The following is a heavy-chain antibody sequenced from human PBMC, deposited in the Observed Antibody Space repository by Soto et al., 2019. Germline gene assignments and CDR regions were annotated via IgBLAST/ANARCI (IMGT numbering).Heavy chain of an antibody. D-gene: IGHD3-3*01. CDR3: ARYDFWSAYPVDY. Sequence: EVQLVESGGGLVQPGGSLRLSCAASGFTFSSYSMNWVRQAPGQGLEWVSYISGSSSTIYYADSVKGRFTISRDNAKNSLYLKMNSLRAGDTAVYYCARYDFWSAYPVDYWGQGTLVTVSS. CDR1: GFTFSSYS. CDR2: ISGSSSTI. J-gene: IGHJ4*02. V-gene: IGHV3-48*01.